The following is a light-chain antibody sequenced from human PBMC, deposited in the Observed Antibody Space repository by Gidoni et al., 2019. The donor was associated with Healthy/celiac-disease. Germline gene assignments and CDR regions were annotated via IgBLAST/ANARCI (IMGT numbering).Light chain of an antibody. CDR1: QIISSY. J-gene: IGKJ4*01. CDR2: AAS. CDR3: QQSYSTPLT. Sequence: DIQMTQSPSSLSASVGDRVTITCRASQIISSYLNWYQQKPGKAPKLLIYAASSLQSGVPSRFSGSGSGTDFTLTISSLQPEDWATYYCQQSYSTPLTFGGGTKVEIK. V-gene: IGKV1-39*01.